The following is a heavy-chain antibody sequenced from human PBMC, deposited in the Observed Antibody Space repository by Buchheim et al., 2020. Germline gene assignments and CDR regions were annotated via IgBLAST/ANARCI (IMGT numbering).Heavy chain of an antibody. Sequence: QVQLQQWGAGLLKPSETLSLTCAVYGGSFSGYYWSWIRQPPGKGLEWIGEINHSGSTNYNPSLKSRVTLSVDTSKNQFSLKLSSVTAADTAVYYCARGPRYYDSSGYYQPTTSLYWYFDLWGRGTL. CDR2: INHSGST. CDR3: ARGPRYYDSSGYYQPTTSLYWYFDL. D-gene: IGHD3-22*01. J-gene: IGHJ2*01. CDR1: GGSFSGYY. V-gene: IGHV4-34*01.